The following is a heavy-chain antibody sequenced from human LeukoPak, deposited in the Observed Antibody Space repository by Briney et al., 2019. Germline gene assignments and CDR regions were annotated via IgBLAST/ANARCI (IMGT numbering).Heavy chain of an antibody. V-gene: IGHV4-34*01. D-gene: IGHD6-13*01. CDR3: ARSAAGLNDY. CDR2: INHSAST. J-gene: IGHJ4*02. CDR1: DGSFTGSY. Sequence: SETLSLTCAVYDGSFTGSYWSWIRQSPGKGLEWIGEINHSASTKYNPSLKSRVTLSVDTSKDQFSRKVSSVTAADTAVYFCARSAAGLNDYWGQGTLVTVSS.